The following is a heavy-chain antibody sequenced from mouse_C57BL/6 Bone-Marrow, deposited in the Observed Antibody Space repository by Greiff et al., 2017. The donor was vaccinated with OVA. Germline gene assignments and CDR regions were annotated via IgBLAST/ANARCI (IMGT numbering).Heavy chain of an antibody. D-gene: IGHD2-2*01. CDR3: ARDPLYGYDWYFDV. V-gene: IGHV3-6*01. Sequence: ESGPGLVKPSQSLSLTCSVTGYSITSGYYWNWIRQFPGNKLEWMGYISYDGSNNYNPSLKNRISITRDTSKNQFFLKLNSVTTEDTATYYCARDPLYGYDWYFDVWGTGTTVTVSS. J-gene: IGHJ1*03. CDR1: GYSITSGYY. CDR2: ISYDGSN.